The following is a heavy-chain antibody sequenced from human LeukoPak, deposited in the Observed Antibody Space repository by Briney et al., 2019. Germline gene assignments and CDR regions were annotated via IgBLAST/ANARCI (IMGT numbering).Heavy chain of an antibody. Sequence: PGGSLRLSCAASGLTVSTDHMSWVRQAPGKGLEWVSVLYSSGTTSHADSVKGRFTISRDNSKNTVYLQMNSLRAEDTAVYYCARVWELSFDYWGQGTLVTVSS. CDR3: ARVWELSFDY. CDR1: GLTVSTDH. CDR2: LYSSGTT. D-gene: IGHD1-26*01. V-gene: IGHV3-53*01. J-gene: IGHJ4*02.